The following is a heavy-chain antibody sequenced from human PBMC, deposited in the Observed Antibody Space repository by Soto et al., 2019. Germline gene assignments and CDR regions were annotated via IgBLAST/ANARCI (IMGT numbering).Heavy chain of an antibody. D-gene: IGHD3-3*01. Sequence: PSETLSLTCTVSGGSISSYYWSWIRQPPGKGLEWIGYIYYSGSTNYNPSLKSRVTISVDTSKNQFSLKLSSVTAADTAVYYCARDFRLAAGGYYDFWSGPEGYYYYMDVWGKGSTVTVSS. J-gene: IGHJ6*03. CDR1: GGSISSYY. V-gene: IGHV4-59*01. CDR2: IYYSGST. CDR3: ARDFRLAAGGYYDFWSGPEGYYYYMDV.